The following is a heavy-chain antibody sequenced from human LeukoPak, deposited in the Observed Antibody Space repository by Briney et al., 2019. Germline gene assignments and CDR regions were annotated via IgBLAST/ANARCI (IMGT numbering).Heavy chain of an antibody. D-gene: IGHD2-21*01. CDR1: GYTFTSYY. V-gene: IGHV1-46*03. CDR2: INPSGGST. CDR3: ARADRTTKATASPSAYCGGDCSSGFDY. Sequence: ASVKVSCKASGYTFTSYYMHWVRQAPGQGLEWMGIINPSGGSTSYAQKFQGRVTMTRDTSTSTVHMELSSLRSEDTAVYYCARADRTTKATASPSAYCGGDCSSGFDYWGQGTLVTVSS. J-gene: IGHJ4*02.